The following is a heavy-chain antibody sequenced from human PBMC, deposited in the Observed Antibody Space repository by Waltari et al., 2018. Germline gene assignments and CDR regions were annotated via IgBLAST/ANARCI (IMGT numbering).Heavy chain of an antibody. CDR3: ARSEYYYGSGYYFDY. CDR2: IYHSGST. V-gene: IGHV4-38-2*01. J-gene: IGHJ4*02. Sequence: KPSETLSLTCAVSGYSISSGYYWGWIRQPPGKGLEWLGSIYHSGSTYYNPSLKSRVTISVDTSKNQFSLKLSSVTAADTAVYYCARSEYYYGSGYYFDYWGQGTLVTVSS. D-gene: IGHD3-10*01. CDR1: GYSISSGYY.